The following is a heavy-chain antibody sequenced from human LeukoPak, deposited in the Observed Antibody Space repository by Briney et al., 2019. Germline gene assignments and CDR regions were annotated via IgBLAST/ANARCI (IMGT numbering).Heavy chain of an antibody. CDR2: INPNSGGT. J-gene: IGHJ1*01. V-gene: IGHV1-2*02. Sequence: ASVKVSCKASGYTFTDFHIHWMRQAPGQGLEWMGWINPNSGGTNYAQKFQGRVTMTRDTSISTAYMELSRLRSDDTAVYYCARAQRYSGYALGYFQHWGQGTLVTVSS. D-gene: IGHD5-12*01. CDR3: ARAQRYSGYALGYFQH. CDR1: GYTFTDFH.